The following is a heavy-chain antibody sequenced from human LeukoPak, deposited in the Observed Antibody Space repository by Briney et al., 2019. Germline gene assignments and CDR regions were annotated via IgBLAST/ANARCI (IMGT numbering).Heavy chain of an antibody. J-gene: IGHJ4*02. CDR2: ISSGGSAI. V-gene: IGHV3-48*03. CDR3: ARGGSSRAKNYFDY. Sequence: GGSLRLSCAASGFTFSSYEMNWVRQAPGKGLEWVSYISSGGSAIYYADSVKGRFTISRDNAKNSLYLQMNSLRAEDTAVYYCARGGSSRAKNYFDYWGQGTLVTVSA. CDR1: GFTFSSYE. D-gene: IGHD1-26*01.